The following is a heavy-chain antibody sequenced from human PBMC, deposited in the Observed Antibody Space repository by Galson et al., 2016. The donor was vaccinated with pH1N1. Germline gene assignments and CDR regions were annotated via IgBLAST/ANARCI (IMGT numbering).Heavy chain of an antibody. D-gene: IGHD1-7*01. CDR3: ARDQAIELSDAFDI. Sequence: SLRPSCAASGFTFSRYSMNWVRQAPGKGLEWVSSISSSSSYIYYADSVKGRFTISRDNAKNSLYLQMNSLRAEDTAVYYCARDQAIELSDAFDIWGQGTMVTVSS. CDR2: ISSSSSYI. V-gene: IGHV3-21*01. J-gene: IGHJ3*02. CDR1: GFTFSRYS.